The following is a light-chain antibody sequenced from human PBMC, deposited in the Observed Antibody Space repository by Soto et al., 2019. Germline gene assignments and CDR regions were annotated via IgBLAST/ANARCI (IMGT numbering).Light chain of an antibody. Sequence: EIVMTQSPATLSVSPGERATLSCRASQSVSGNLAWYQQKPGQAPRLLIYGASTRATGIPARFSGSGSGTEFTLTITSLQSEDFAVYYCQQYNDWPLLTFGGGTKVEIK. CDR1: QSVSGN. J-gene: IGKJ4*01. V-gene: IGKV3-15*01. CDR2: GAS. CDR3: QQYNDWPLLT.